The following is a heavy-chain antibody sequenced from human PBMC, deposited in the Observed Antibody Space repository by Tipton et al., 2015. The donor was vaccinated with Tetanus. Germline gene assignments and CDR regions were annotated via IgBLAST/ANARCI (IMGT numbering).Heavy chain of an antibody. CDR1: GFPFRSYG. Sequence: SLRLSCAASGFPFRSYGFHWVRQAPGKGLEWLAVSWYDGTDKYYADSVKGRFTISRDNSKNTLYLQMNSLRAEDTALYYCAREADCSGGSCFSGDFDNWGPGTQVTVSS. J-gene: IGHJ4*02. CDR2: SWYDGTDK. D-gene: IGHD2-15*01. V-gene: IGHV3-33*01. CDR3: AREADCSGGSCFSGDFDN.